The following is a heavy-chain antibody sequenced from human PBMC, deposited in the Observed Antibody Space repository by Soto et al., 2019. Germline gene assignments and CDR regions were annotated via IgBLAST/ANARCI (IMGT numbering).Heavy chain of an antibody. CDR3: AAKGSSGWRNNWFDP. CDR1: GFTFTSSA. V-gene: IGHV1-58*01. J-gene: IGHJ5*02. CDR2: IVVGSGNT. Sequence: SVKVSCKASGFTFTSSAVQWVRQARGQRLERIGWIVVGSGNTNYAQKFQERVTITRDMSTSTAYMELSSLRSEDTAVYYCAAKGSSGWRNNWFDPWGQGTLVTVSS. D-gene: IGHD6-19*01.